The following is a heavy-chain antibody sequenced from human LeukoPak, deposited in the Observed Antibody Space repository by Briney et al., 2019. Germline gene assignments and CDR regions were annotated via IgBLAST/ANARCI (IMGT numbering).Heavy chain of an antibody. D-gene: IGHD2-2*02. V-gene: IGHV4-31*03. Sequence: NTSETLSLTCTVSGGSISSGGYYWSWIRQHPEKGLEWIGYIYYSGTTYYNPSLKSRVTISVDTSKNQFSLKLSSVTAADTAVYYCARAPDYTPLKTYFDYWGQGTLVTVSS. J-gene: IGHJ4*02. CDR3: ARAPDYTPLKTYFDY. CDR1: GGSISSGGYY. CDR2: IYYSGTT.